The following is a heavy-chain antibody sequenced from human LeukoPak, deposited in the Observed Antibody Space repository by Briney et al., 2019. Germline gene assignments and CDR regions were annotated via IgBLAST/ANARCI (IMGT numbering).Heavy chain of an antibody. D-gene: IGHD1-20*01. V-gene: IGHV1-69*04. CDR3: ARHSLIGTTPFDY. J-gene: IGHJ4*02. CDR1: GGTFSSYA. Sequence: SVKVSCKASGGTFSSYAISWMRQAPGQGLEWMGRIIPILGIANYAQKFQGRVTITADKSTSTAYMELSSLRSEDTAVYYCARHSLIGTTPFDYWGQGTLVTVSS. CDR2: IIPILGIA.